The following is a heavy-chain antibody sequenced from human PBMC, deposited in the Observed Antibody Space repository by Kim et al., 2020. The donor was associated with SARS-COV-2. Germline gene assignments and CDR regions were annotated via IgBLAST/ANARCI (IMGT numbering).Heavy chain of an antibody. CDR2: INHSGST. D-gene: IGHD3-22*01. Sequence: SETLSLTCAVYGGSFSGYYWSWIRQPPGKGLEWIGEINHSGSTNYNPSLKSRVTISVDTSKNQFSLKQSSVTAADTAVYYCARVRYYYDSSGYYRRDAF. CDR3: ARVRYYYDSSGYYRRDAF. J-gene: IGHJ3*01. V-gene: IGHV4-34*01. CDR1: GGSFSGYY.